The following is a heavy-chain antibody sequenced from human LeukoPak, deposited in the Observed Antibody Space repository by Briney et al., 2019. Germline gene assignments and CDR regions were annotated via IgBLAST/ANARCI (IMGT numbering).Heavy chain of an antibody. CDR2: IYINGST. J-gene: IGHJ5*02. CDR3: AREWAARGSNWFDP. CDR1: GGSISSGSYY. Sequence: SETLSLTCTVSGGSISSGSYYWSWIRQPAGKGLEWIGRIYINGSTNYNPSLKSRVTISVDTSKNQVSLKLTSVTAADTAVYYCAREWAARGSNWFDPWGQGTLVTVSS. D-gene: IGHD3-10*01. V-gene: IGHV4-61*02.